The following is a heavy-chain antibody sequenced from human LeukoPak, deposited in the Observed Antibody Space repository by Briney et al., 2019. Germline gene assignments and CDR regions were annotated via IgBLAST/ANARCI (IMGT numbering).Heavy chain of an antibody. CDR1: GGTISSYY. V-gene: IGHV4-59*08. Sequence: PSETLSLTCTVSGGTISSYYRNRIRQPPGKGLEWIGYIHYSGSTKYNPSLKSRVTISVDTSRNQFSLKLSSVTAADTAVYYCARWYSSGWAFDYWGQGTLVTVSS. J-gene: IGHJ4*02. CDR2: IHYSGST. D-gene: IGHD6-19*01. CDR3: ARWYSSGWAFDY.